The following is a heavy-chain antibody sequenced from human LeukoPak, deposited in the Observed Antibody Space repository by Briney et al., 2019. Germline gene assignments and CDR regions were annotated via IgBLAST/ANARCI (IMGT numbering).Heavy chain of an antibody. Sequence: GGSLRLSCAASGFTFGNYAMHWVRQAPGKGLEWVSLISGDGGSTYYADSVKGRFTISRDKSKNSLYLQMNSLRTEDTALYNSAKDFKYRRSYRPPRNWFHACGQASLVSVSS. J-gene: IGHJ5*02. CDR1: GFTFGNYA. D-gene: IGHD6-6*01. CDR2: ISGDGGST. V-gene: IGHV3-43*02. CDR3: AKDFKYRRSYRPPRNWFHA.